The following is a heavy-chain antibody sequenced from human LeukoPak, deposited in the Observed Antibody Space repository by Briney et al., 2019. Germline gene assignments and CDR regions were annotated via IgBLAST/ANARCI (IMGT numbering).Heavy chain of an antibody. CDR1: GFTFSSYA. CDR3: ARDSSRVAAADFLYYFDY. D-gene: IGHD6-13*01. CDR2: ISYDGTNK. V-gene: IGHV3-30*04. J-gene: IGHJ4*02. Sequence: PGGSLRLSCAASGFTFSSYAMHWVRQAPGKGLEWVAVISYDGTNKYYADSVKGRFTISRDNSKNTLHLQMNTLRAEDTAVYYCARDSSRVAAADFLYYFDYWGQGTLVTVSS.